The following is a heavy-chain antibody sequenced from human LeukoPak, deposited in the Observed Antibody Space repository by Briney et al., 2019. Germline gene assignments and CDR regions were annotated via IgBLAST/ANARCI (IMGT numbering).Heavy chain of an antibody. J-gene: IGHJ3*02. CDR3: AKVTSESDAFDI. CDR2: ISGSVGIT. CDR1: GFTFSNYA. V-gene: IGHV3-23*01. Sequence: GGSLKLSCAASGFTFSNYAMNWVRQPPGKGLEWVSRISGSVGITFYADSVKGRFTISRDNSKNTPYMQMNSLRAEDTAVYYCAKVTSESDAFDIWGQGTMVTVSS.